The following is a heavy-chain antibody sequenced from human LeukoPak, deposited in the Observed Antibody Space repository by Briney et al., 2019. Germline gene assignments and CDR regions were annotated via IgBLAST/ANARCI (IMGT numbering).Heavy chain of an antibody. CDR1: GYTFTGYY. Sequence: ASVKVSCKASGYTFTGYYMHWVRQAPGQGLEWMGWINPNSGGTNYAQKFQGRVTMTRDTSISAVYMELSRLRSNDTAVYYCAGLGGSNSADLGNWGQGTLVTVSS. V-gene: IGHV1-2*02. CDR3: AGLGGSNSADLGN. CDR2: INPNSGGT. J-gene: IGHJ4*02. D-gene: IGHD1-26*01.